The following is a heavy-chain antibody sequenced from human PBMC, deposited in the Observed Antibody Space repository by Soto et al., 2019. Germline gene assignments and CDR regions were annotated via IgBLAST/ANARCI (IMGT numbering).Heavy chain of an antibody. V-gene: IGHV4-39*01. CDR2: IYYSGST. Sequence: PSETLSLTCTVSGGSIASRLYYWGWVRKSPGKGLEWIESIYYSGSTYYNPSLKSRVTISVDTSKNQFSLKLSSVTAADTAVYYCASYYYDSSGYYYVPGVYWGQGTLVTVSS. CDR3: ASYYYDSSGYYYVPGVY. CDR1: GGSIASRLYY. J-gene: IGHJ4*02. D-gene: IGHD3-22*01.